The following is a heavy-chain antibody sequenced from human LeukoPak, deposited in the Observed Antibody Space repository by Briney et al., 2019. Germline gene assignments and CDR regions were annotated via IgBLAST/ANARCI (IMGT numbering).Heavy chain of an antibody. J-gene: IGHJ4*02. Sequence: SETLSLTCTVSGDSISSYYWSWIRQPAGKGLEWIGRIYTSGSTNYNPSLKSRVTMSVDTSKNQFSLKLSSVTAADTAVYYCAREDDSSGYYQFDYWGQGTLVTVSS. D-gene: IGHD3-22*01. V-gene: IGHV4-4*07. CDR2: IYTSGST. CDR1: GDSISSYY. CDR3: AREDDSSGYYQFDY.